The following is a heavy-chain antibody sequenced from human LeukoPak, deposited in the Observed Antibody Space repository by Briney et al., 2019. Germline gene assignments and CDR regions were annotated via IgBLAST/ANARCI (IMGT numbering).Heavy chain of an antibody. CDR1: GFTFSSYG. CDR3: AKDPSGGAFDI. Sequence: GRSLRLSCAASGFTFSSYGMHWVRQAPGKGLEWVAVISYDGSNKYYADSVKGRFTISRDNSKNTLYLQMNSPRAEDTAVYYCAKDPSGGAFDIWGQGTMVTVSS. D-gene: IGHD3-16*01. J-gene: IGHJ3*02. V-gene: IGHV3-30*18. CDR2: ISYDGSNK.